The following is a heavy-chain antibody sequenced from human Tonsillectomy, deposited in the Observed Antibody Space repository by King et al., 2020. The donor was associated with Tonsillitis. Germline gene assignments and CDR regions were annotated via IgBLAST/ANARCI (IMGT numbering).Heavy chain of an antibody. CDR3: AKDFLDCSSTSCYLFHLYGMDV. CDR2: IRYDGSDK. CDR1: GFTFSSYG. D-gene: IGHD2-2*01. Sequence: HVQLVESGGGVVQPGGSLRLSCAASGFTFSSYGIHWVRQAPGKGLEWVAFIRYDGSDKYYADSVKGRFIISRDNSKNTLYLQMNSLRAEDTAVYYCAKDFLDCSSTSCYLFHLYGMDVWGQGTTVTVSS. V-gene: IGHV3-30*02. J-gene: IGHJ6*02.